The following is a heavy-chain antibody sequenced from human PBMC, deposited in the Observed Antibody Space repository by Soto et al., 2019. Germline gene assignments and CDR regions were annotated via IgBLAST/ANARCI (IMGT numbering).Heavy chain of an antibody. Sequence: EVQLVESGGGLVQPGGSLGLSCTASGFTFSSHWMYWVRQAPGKGLVWVSRISGNRSSTYYADSVKGRFTISRDNAKNTMYLEIKIMRAEDTAVYYGVRGSNGWCGMDYWGQGIMVTVS. J-gene: IGHJ4*02. CDR3: VRGSNGWCGMDY. CDR1: GFTFSSHW. CDR2: ISGNRSST. V-gene: IGHV3-74*01. D-gene: IGHD6-19*01.